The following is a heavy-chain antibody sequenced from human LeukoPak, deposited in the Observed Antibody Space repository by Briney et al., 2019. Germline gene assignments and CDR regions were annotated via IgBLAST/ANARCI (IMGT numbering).Heavy chain of an antibody. V-gene: IGHV5-51*01. CDR3: ARIPRAGYDILTGYYRDYYYYYMDV. CDR1: GYSFTSYW. CDR2: IYPGDSDT. J-gene: IGHJ6*03. D-gene: IGHD3-9*01. Sequence: GESLKISCKGPGYSFTSYWIGWVRQLPGKGLEWMGIIYPGDSDTRYSPSFQGQVTISADKSISTAYLQWSSLKASDTAMYYCARIPRAGYDILTGYYRDYYYYYMDVWGKGTTVTVSS.